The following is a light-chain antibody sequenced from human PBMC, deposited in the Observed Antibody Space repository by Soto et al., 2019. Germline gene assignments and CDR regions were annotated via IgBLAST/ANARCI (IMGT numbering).Light chain of an antibody. CDR1: SSDVGGYNY. J-gene: IGLJ1*01. V-gene: IGLV2-8*01. CDR3: SSYAGSNNYV. CDR2: EVS. Sequence: QSVLTQPPSASGSPGQSVTISCTGTSSDVGGYNYVSWYQQHPGKAPKLMIYEVSKRPSGVPDRFSGYKSGNTASLTVSGVQAEDEGDYYCSSYAGSNNYVFGTGTKVTVL.